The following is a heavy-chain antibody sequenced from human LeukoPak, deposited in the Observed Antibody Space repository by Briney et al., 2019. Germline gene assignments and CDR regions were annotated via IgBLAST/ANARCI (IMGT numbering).Heavy chain of an antibody. J-gene: IGHJ4*02. CDR2: IYSGGST. CDR3: ARDQYDILTGYFHPYFDY. D-gene: IGHD3-9*01. Sequence: GGSLRLSCAASGFTVSSNYMSWVRQAPGKGLEWVSVIYSGGSTYYADSVKGRFTISRDNSKNTLYLQMNSLRAEDTAVYYCARDQYDILTGYFHPYFDYWGQGTLVTVSS. V-gene: IGHV3-66*01. CDR1: GFTVSSNY.